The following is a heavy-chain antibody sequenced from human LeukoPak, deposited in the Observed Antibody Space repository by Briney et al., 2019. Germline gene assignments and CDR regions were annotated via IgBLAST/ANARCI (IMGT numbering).Heavy chain of an antibody. J-gene: IGHJ4*02. CDR3: ARGINYYDSSGYTHTFDY. V-gene: IGHV3-33*08. CDR1: GFTFSNYW. D-gene: IGHD3-22*01. Sequence: PGGSLRLSCVFSGFTFSNYWMSWVRQAPGKGLEWVAVIWYDGSNKYYADSVKGRFTISRDNSKNTLYLQMNSLRAEDTAVYYCARGINYYDSSGYTHTFDYWGQGTLVTVSS. CDR2: IWYDGSNK.